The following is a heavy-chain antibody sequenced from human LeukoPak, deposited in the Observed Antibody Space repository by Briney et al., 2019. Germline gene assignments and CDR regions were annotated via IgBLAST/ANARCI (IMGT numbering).Heavy chain of an antibody. CDR3: ARELGYNWNYVNEDY. J-gene: IGHJ4*02. D-gene: IGHD1-7*01. CDR2: ISAYNGST. Sequence: ASVKVSCKASGYTFTSYGISWVRQAPGQGLEWMGWISAYNGSTNYAQKFQGRVTMTRDTSTSTVYMELSSLRSEDTAVYYCARELGYNWNYVNEDYWGQGTLVTVSS. CDR1: GYTFTSYG. V-gene: IGHV1-18*01.